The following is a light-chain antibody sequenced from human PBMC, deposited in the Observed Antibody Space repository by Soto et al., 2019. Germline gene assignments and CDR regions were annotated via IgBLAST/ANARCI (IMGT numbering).Light chain of an antibody. V-gene: IGKV1-39*01. CDR2: DAS. J-gene: IGKJ1*01. Sequence: DIQMTQSPSSLSASVGDRVTITCRASQTISTYLNWYQQKPGKAPRLLIYDASSLLSGVPSRFSGSGSGTDFTLTINSLQSEDFAVYYCQQYNNWPRTFGQGTKVEIK. CDR1: QTISTY. CDR3: QQYNNWPRT.